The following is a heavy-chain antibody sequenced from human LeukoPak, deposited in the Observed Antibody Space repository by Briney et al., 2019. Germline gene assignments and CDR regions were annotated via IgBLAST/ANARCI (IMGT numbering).Heavy chain of an antibody. CDR3: ARREYSSSWTGFDY. V-gene: IGHV4-59*08. D-gene: IGHD6-13*01. CDR1: GGSISSYY. Sequence: SETLSLTCTVSGGSISSYYWSWIRQPPGKGLEWIGYIYYSGSTNYNPSLKSRVTISVDTSKNQFSLKLSSVTAADTAVYYCARREYSSSWTGFDYWGQGTLVTVSS. CDR2: IYYSGST. J-gene: IGHJ4*02.